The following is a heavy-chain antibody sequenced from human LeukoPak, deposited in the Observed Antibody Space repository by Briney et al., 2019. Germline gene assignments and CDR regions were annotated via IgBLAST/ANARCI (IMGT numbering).Heavy chain of an antibody. CDR2: IYYSGST. D-gene: IGHD3-10*01. CDR1: GDSISTSSYY. V-gene: IGHV4-39*01. J-gene: IGHJ4*02. Sequence: SETLSLTCSVSGDSISTSSYYWGWIRQPPGKGLEWIGTIYYSGSTYYNPSLTSRVTISVDTSKNQFSLKLSSVTAADTAVYYCAKGGFGDLENVADYWGQGTLVTVSS. CDR3: AKGGFGDLENVADY.